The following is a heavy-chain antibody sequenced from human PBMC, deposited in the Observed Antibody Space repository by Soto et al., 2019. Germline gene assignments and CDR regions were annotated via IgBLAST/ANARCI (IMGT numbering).Heavy chain of an antibody. J-gene: IGHJ6*02. CDR3: AKDSGRRPYYYDSSGYYRHYGMDV. D-gene: IGHD3-22*01. CDR1: GFTFSSYG. V-gene: IGHV3-30*18. Sequence: PGGSLRLSCAASGFTFSSYGMHWVRQAPGKGLEWVAVISYDGSNKYYADSVKGRFTISRDNSKNTLYLQMNSLRAEDTAVYYCAKDSGRRPYYYDSSGYYRHYGMDVWGQGTTVTVSS. CDR2: ISYDGSNK.